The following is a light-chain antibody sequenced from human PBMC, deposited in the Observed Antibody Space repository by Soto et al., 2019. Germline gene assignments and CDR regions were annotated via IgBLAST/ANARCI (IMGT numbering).Light chain of an antibody. CDR2: GAS. CDR1: EGVGSS. CDR3: QQYGSSPRT. J-gene: IGKJ1*01. Sequence: EIVMTQSPASLSVPPGERATLSCRASEGVGSSLAWYQQKPGQAPRVLIYGASTTAPGIPARFSGSGSGTDFTLTISRLEPEDFAVYYCQQYGSSPRTFGQGTKVDIK. V-gene: IGKV3-15*01.